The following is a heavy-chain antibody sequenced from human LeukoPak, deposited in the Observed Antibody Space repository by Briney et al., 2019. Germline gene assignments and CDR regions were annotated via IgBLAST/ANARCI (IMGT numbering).Heavy chain of an antibody. D-gene: IGHD3-22*01. J-gene: IGHJ4*02. Sequence: ASVTVSCKASGYTFTNYYMHWVRQAPGQGLERMGIIDPSGGSTSYAQKFQGRVTMTRDTSTSTVYMELSSLSSEDTAVYYYPRARSSFGVSIGYYFDYWGQGTLVTVSS. CDR1: GYTFTNYY. CDR3: PRARSSFGVSIGYYFDY. V-gene: IGHV1-46*01. CDR2: IDPSGGST.